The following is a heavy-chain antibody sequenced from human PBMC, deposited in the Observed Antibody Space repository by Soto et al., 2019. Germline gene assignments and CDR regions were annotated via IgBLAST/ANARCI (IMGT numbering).Heavy chain of an antibody. D-gene: IGHD2-21*02. J-gene: IGHJ6*02. CDR1: GGSFSGYY. CDR3: ARPGANICVGTAIAGIDD. Sequence: PSETLSLTCAVYGGSFSGYYWSWIRQPPGKELQWFGEINHSGSTNYNPSLKSRVTISVDTSKTPLVLKLSSVFAANRGVYYGARPGANICVGTAIAGIDDWGQGTPVTVSS. V-gene: IGHV4-34*01. CDR2: INHSGST.